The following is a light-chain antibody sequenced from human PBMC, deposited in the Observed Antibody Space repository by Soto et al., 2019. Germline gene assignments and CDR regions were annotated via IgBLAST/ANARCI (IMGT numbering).Light chain of an antibody. CDR1: SSDVGGYWY. J-gene: IGLJ3*02. CDR3: SSYTSSATWV. V-gene: IGLV2-14*01. CDR2: EVS. Sequence: QSVLTQPAAVSGSPGQSITISCTGTSSDVGGYWYVSWYQQSPGEAPILIIYEVSNRPSGISNRFSGSKSGNTASLIISGLQAEDEADYYCSSYTSSATWVFGGGTKLTVL.